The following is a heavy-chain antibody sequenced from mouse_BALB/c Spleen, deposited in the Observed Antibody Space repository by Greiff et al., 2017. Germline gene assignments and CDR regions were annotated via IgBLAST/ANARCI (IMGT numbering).Heavy chain of an antibody. CDR1: GFTFSSYW. D-gene: IGHD2-3*01. CDR2: IRLKSDNYAT. J-gene: IGHJ3*01. CDR3: TGDGYYSAWFAY. Sequence: EVKLEESGGGLVQPGGSMKLSCVASGFTFSSYWMSWVRQSPEKGLEWVAEIRLKSDNYATHYAESVKGKFTISRDDSKSRLYLQMNSLRAEDTGIYYCTGDGYYSAWFAYWGQGTLVTVSA. V-gene: IGHV6-6*02.